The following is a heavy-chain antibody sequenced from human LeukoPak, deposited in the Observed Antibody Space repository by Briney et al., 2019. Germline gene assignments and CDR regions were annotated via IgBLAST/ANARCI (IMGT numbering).Heavy chain of an antibody. CDR3: ARGGYCSSTSCYLSYLDY. J-gene: IGHJ4*02. D-gene: IGHD2-2*01. CDR2: INHSGST. CDR1: GGSFSGYY. V-gene: IGHV4-34*01. Sequence: SETLSLTCAVYGGSFSGYYWSWIRQPPGKGLEWIGEINHSGSTNYNPSLKSRVTISVDTSENQFSLKLSSVTAADTAVYYCARGGYCSSTSCYLSYLDYWGQGTLVTVSS.